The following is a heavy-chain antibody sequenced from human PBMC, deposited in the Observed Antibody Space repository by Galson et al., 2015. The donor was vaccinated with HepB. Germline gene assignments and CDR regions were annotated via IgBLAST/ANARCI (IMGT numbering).Heavy chain of an antibody. CDR3: ARELPGLYYGSGSPSDY. D-gene: IGHD3-10*01. CDR1: GFTFSSYS. CDR2: ISSSSSYI. J-gene: IGHJ4*02. V-gene: IGHV3-21*01. Sequence: SLRLSCAASGFTFSSYSMNWVRQAPGKGLEWVSSISSSSSYIYYADSVKGRFTISRDNAKNSLYLQMNSLRAEDTAVYYCARELPGLYYGSGSPSDYWGQGTLVTVSS.